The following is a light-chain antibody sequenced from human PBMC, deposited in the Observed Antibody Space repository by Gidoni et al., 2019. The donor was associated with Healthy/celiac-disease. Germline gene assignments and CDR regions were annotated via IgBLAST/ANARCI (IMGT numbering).Light chain of an antibody. CDR3: AAWDDSLSGPV. CDR2: RNN. J-gene: IGLJ3*02. V-gene: IGLV1-47*01. CDR1: SSNIGSNY. Sequence: SVLTQPPSASGTPGQGVTISCSGSSSNIGSNYVYWYQQLPGTAPKLPIYRNNQRPSGVPDRFSGSKSGTSASLAISGLRSEDEADYYCAAWDDSLSGPVFGGGTKLTVL.